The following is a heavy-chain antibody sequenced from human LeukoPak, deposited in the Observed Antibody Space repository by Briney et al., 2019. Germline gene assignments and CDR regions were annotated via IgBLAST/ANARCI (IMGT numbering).Heavy chain of an antibody. V-gene: IGHV3-7*01. J-gene: IGHJ4*02. CDR3: ARDSDFDY. CDR1: GFTFNNYW. Sequence: PGGSLRLSCAASGFTFNNYWMSWVRQAPGKGLEWVANIKQDGSEKYYVDSVKSRFTVSRDNAKNSLHLQMNSLRAEDTALYHCARDSDFDYWGQGTLVTVSS. CDR2: IKQDGSEK.